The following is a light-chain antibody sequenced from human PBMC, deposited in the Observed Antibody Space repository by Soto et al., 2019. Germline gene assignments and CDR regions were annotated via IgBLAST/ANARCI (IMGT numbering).Light chain of an antibody. CDR2: DVT. CDR1: SSDVGAYNY. V-gene: IGLV2-14*03. CDR3: SSYTTSSTLV. Sequence: QSALTQPASVSGSPGQSITISCTGTSSDVGAYNYVSWYQQLPDKAPKLMIYDVTYRPSGVSNRFSGSKSGNTASLTISGLQAEDEAEYFCSSYTTSSTLVFGGGTKLTVL. J-gene: IGLJ3*02.